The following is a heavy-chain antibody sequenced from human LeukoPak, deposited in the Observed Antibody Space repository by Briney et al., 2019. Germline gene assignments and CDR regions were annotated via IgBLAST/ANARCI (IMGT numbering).Heavy chain of an antibody. J-gene: IGHJ4*02. CDR1: GYTFTSYD. CDR2: IIPIFGTA. Sequence: SVKVSCKASGYTFTSYDINWVRQATGQGLEWMGGIIPIFGTANYAQKFQGRVTITADKSTSTAYMELSSLRSEDTAVYYCARERGYSYGLSFFDYWGQGTLVTVSS. CDR3: ARERGYSYGLSFFDY. V-gene: IGHV1-69*06. D-gene: IGHD5-18*01.